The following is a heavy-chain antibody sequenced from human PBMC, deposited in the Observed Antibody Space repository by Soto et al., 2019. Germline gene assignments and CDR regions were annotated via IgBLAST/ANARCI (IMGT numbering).Heavy chain of an antibody. Sequence: SETLSLTCTVSGGSFTNYYWSWIRQPPGRGLEWIGYIYNTGSTNYNPSLKSRVTISVDTSKNQFSLKLSSVTAADTAVYYCASRNYYGSGSYHYYCAYWGQVTLVTVSS. V-gene: IGHV4-59*08. CDR1: GGSFTNYY. CDR3: ASRNYYGSGSYHYYCAY. CDR2: IYNTGST. J-gene: IGHJ4*02. D-gene: IGHD3-10*01.